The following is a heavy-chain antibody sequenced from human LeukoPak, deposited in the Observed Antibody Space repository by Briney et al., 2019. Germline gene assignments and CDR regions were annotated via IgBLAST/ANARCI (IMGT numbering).Heavy chain of an antibody. CDR2: ISPSGGST. D-gene: IGHD4-23*01. CDR1: GYTFTSNY. CDR3: TTLPGATVVTPHIDY. V-gene: IGHV1-46*03. Sequence: GASVKVSCKAFGYTFTSNYMHWVRQAPGQGPEWMGVISPSGGSTTYAQKFQGRVTLTRDMSTSTDYLELSSLRSEDTAVYYCTTLPGATVVTPHIDYWGQGTLVTVSS. J-gene: IGHJ4*02.